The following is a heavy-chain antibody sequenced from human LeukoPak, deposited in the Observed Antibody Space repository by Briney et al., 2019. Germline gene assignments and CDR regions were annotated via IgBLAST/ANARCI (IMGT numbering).Heavy chain of an antibody. CDR3: ARGFYGGLDY. J-gene: IGHJ4*02. CDR2: IFPIFGTA. CDR1: GGTFSSYA. Sequence: GASVKVSCKASGGTFSSYAISWVRQAPGQGLEWMGGIFPIFGTANYAQKFQGRVTITADESTSTAYMELSSLRSEDTAVYYCARGFYGGLDYWGQGTLVTVSS. V-gene: IGHV1-69*13. D-gene: IGHD3-3*01.